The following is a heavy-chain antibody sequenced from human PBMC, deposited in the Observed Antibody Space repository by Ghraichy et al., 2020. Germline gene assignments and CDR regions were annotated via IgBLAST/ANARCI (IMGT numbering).Heavy chain of an antibody. Sequence: ASVNVSCKVSGYTLTELSMHWVRQAPGKGLEWMGGFDPEDGETIYAQKFQGRVTMTEDTSTDTAYMELSSLRSEDTAVYYCATLTFGGVIALDSAWFDPWGQGTLVTVSS. V-gene: IGHV1-24*01. CDR2: FDPEDGET. D-gene: IGHD3-16*02. J-gene: IGHJ5*02. CDR3: ATLTFGGVIALDSAWFDP. CDR1: GYTLTELS.